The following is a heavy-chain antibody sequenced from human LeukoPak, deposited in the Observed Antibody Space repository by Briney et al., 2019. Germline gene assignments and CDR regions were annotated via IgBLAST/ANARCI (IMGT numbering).Heavy chain of an antibody. CDR2: INPSGGST. V-gene: IGHV1-46*01. Sequence: APVKVSCKASGYIFTSYNMNWVRQAPGQGLEWMGIINPSGGSTNYAQKFQGRVTMTRDTSTSTVYMELSSLRSEDTAVYYCARFAAHRRIAVDGQFGLDYWGQGTLVTVSS. J-gene: IGHJ4*02. CDR3: ARFAAHRRIAVDGQFGLDY. D-gene: IGHD6-19*01. CDR1: GYIFTSYN.